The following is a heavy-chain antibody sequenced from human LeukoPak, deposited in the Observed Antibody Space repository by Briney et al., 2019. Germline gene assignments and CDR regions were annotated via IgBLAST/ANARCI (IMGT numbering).Heavy chain of an antibody. CDR1: GFTFSNGY. D-gene: IGHD2-21*01. CDR2: IKPKTDGETT. CDR3: ITPLPYSAQ. Sequence: GRSLRLSCAASGFTFSNGYMNRVRQAPGKGLEWDGRIKPKTDGETTEYAAPVKGRFSISRDDSKNMLYLQMNSLKTEDTAVYYCITPLPYSAQGGQGTLVTVSS. J-gene: IGHJ4*02. V-gene: IGHV3-15*07.